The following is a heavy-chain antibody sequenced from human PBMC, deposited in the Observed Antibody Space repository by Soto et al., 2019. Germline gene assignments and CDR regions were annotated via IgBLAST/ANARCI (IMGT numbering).Heavy chain of an antibody. J-gene: IGHJ6*02. CDR2: VSAGGHMT. CDR3: ARGDRGVSGSPASYYYSGLDV. V-gene: IGHV3-23*01. CDR1: GFTFSAYA. D-gene: IGHD2-8*02. Sequence: DVQLLEPGGHLVQPGGSLRLSCVASGFTFSAYAMSWVRQAPGKGLEWVSSVSAGGHMTYYSDSVKGRFTISRDNSNNALFLQMNSLRIEYTALYYCARGDRGVSGSPASYYYSGLDVWGQGAKVTVS.